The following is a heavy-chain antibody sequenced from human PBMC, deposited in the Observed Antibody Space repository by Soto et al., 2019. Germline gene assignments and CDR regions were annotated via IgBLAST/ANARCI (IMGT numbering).Heavy chain of an antibody. Sequence: GGSLRLSCAASGFSFSNAWMSWVRQAPGKGLEWVGRIKSESDGGTTDHGAPVKGRFTISRDDSKSTLCLQMNSLKTDDTAVYYCTTLGGYCRGGTCYKYYFDYWGQGTLVTVSS. V-gene: IGHV3-15*01. D-gene: IGHD2-15*01. CDR1: GFSFSNAW. CDR2: IKSESDGGTT. J-gene: IGHJ4*02. CDR3: TTLGGYCRGGTCYKYYFDY.